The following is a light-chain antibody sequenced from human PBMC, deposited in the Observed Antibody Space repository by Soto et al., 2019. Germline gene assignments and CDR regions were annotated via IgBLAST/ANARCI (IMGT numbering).Light chain of an antibody. Sequence: QSVLTQPPSASGSLGQSVTISCTGTSSDIGTYNYVSWYQHHPGKAPKLIIYEVTKRPSGVPDRFSGSKSGNTASLTVSALQAEDEADYFCSSFAVSPVVLGGGTKRTVL. J-gene: IGLJ2*01. CDR1: SSDIGTYNY. V-gene: IGLV2-8*01. CDR3: SSFAVSPVV. CDR2: EVT.